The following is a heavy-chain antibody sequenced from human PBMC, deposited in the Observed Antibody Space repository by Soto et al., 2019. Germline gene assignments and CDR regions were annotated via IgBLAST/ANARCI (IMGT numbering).Heavy chain of an antibody. J-gene: IGHJ4*02. CDR2: IRSKAYGGTT. Sequence: AGGSLRLSCTASGFTFGAYAMSWVRQAPGKGLEWVGFIRSKAYGGTTEYAASVKGRFTISRGDSKSIAYLQMNSLKTEDTAVYYCTRVVCGGDCPPYYFDYWGQGTLVTVSS. D-gene: IGHD2-21*02. CDR3: TRVVCGGDCPPYYFDY. V-gene: IGHV3-49*04. CDR1: GFTFGAYA.